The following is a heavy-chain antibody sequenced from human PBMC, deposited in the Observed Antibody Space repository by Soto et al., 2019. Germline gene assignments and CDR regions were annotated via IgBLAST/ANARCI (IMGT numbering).Heavy chain of an antibody. V-gene: IGHV1-8*01. D-gene: IGHD3-3*01. CDR1: GYTFTSYD. CDR2: MNPNSGNT. Sequence: ASVKVSCKASGYTFTSYDINWVRQATGQGLEWMGWMNPNSGNTGYAQKFQGRVTMTRNTSISIAYMELSSLRSEDTAVYYCARGGDYDFWSGYQRWYYYYYYMDVWGKGTTVTVFS. J-gene: IGHJ6*03. CDR3: ARGGDYDFWSGYQRWYYYYYYMDV.